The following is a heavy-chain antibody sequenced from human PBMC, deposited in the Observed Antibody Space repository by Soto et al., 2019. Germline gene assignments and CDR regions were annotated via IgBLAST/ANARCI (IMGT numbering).Heavy chain of an antibody. CDR3: ARHPGGYCSGGSCYLPNVYYYYGMDV. D-gene: IGHD2-15*01. CDR2: IYPGDSDT. Sequence: EVQLVQSGAEVKKPGESLKISCKGSGYSFTSYWIGWVRQMPGKGLEWMGIIYPGDSDTRYSPSFQGQVTISADKSISTAYLQWSSLKASDTAMYYCARHPGGYCSGGSCYLPNVYYYYGMDVWGQGTTVTVSS. J-gene: IGHJ6*02. CDR1: GYSFTSYW. V-gene: IGHV5-51*01.